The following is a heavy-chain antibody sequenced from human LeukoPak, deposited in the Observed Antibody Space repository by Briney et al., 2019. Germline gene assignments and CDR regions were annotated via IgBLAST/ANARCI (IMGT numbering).Heavy chain of an antibody. Sequence: GEALQISCKGAGCAFATYWIGWGRRMPGKGGEWMGMIYSGDCRTTYPPSFQGHVTISANKSIRTAYLQSNSLKASDTAIYYCVRHLSDITSCPNYWGLGTLITVAS. V-gene: IGHV5-51*01. CDR3: VRHLSDITSCPNY. CDR2: IYSGDCRT. CDR1: GCAFATYW. D-gene: IGHD2-2*01. J-gene: IGHJ4*02.